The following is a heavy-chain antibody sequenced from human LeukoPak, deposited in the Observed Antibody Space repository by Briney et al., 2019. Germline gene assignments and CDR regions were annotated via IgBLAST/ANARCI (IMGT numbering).Heavy chain of an antibody. CDR3: VRSTVTRPDNYYYFYYMDV. D-gene: IGHD4-17*01. Sequence: GGSLRLSCAASGFTFSSYAMSWVRQAPGKGLEWVSAISGSGGSTYYADSVKGRFTISRDNAKNSLYLQMNSLRAEDTAVYYCVRSTVTRPDNYYYFYYMDVWGKGTTVTVSS. J-gene: IGHJ6*03. CDR1: GFTFSSYA. V-gene: IGHV3-23*01. CDR2: ISGSGGST.